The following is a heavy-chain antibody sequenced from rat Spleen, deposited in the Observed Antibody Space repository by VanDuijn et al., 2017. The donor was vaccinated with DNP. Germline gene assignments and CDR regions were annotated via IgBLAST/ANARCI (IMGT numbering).Heavy chain of an antibody. V-gene: IGHV2-63*01. D-gene: IGHD1-12*01. CDR3: TRDSYSYAQDYVMDA. CDR1: GFSLTSYS. CDR2: MWYDGDT. Sequence: QVQLKESGPGLVQPSETLSLTCTVSGFSLTSYSVSWVRQPSGKGPEWMGRMWYDGDTAYNSALKSRLSISRDTSKNQVFLKMNSLQTDDTGTYYCTRDSYSYAQDYVMDAWGQGASVTVSS. J-gene: IGHJ4*01.